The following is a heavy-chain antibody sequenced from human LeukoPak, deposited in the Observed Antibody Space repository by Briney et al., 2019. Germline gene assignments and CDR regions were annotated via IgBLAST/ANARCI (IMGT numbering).Heavy chain of an antibody. J-gene: IGHJ4*02. CDR1: GFTFSTYP. D-gene: IGHD3-16*01. CDR2: ISSNGGST. CDR3: ARGGGVIVPEYYFDY. Sequence: PGGSLRLSCAASGFTFSTYPMHWVRQAPGKGLEYVSAISSNGGSTYYANSVKGRFTISRDNSKNTLYLQMGSLRAEDMAVYYCARGGGVIVPEYYFDYWGQGTLVTVSS. V-gene: IGHV3-64*01.